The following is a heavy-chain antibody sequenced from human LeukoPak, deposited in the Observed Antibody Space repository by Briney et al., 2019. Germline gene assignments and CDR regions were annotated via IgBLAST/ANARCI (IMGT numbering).Heavy chain of an antibody. CDR2: ISGSGGST. CDR1: GFTFSSYG. Sequence: PGGTLRLSCAASGFTFSSYGMSWVRQAPGKGLEWVSAISGSGGSTYYADSVKGRFTISRDNSKNTLYLQMNSLRAEDTAVYYCAKDFAAGPRTDYYGSGSYYSGAFDIWGQGTMVTVSS. J-gene: IGHJ3*02. CDR3: AKDFAAGPRTDYYGSGSYYSGAFDI. V-gene: IGHV3-23*01. D-gene: IGHD3-10*01.